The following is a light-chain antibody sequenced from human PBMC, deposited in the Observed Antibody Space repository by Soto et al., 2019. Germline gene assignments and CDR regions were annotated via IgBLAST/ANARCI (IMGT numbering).Light chain of an antibody. J-gene: IGKJ4*01. CDR2: AAS. CDR3: QQLNSYPLT. Sequence: DIQLTQSPSFLSASVGDRVTITCRASQGISSYLAWYQQRPGKAPKLLIYAASTLQSGVPSRFSGSGSGTEFTLTISSLQHEDFATYYCQQLNSYPLTFGGGTKVEIK. CDR1: QGISSY. V-gene: IGKV1-9*01.